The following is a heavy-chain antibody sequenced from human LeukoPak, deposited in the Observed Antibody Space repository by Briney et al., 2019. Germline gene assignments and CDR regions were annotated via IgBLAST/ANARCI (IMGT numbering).Heavy chain of an antibody. D-gene: IGHD3-10*01. CDR3: ARDGSGSYYDRGWFDP. CDR2: MNPNSGNT. V-gene: IGHV1-8*02. J-gene: IGHJ5*02. CDR1: GGTFSSYA. Sequence: SSVKVSCKASGGTFSSYAISWVRQAPGQGLEWMGWMNPNSGNTVYAQKFQGRVTMTRNKSISTAYMELSSLTSEDTAVYYCARDGSGSYYDRGWFDPWGQGTLVTVSS.